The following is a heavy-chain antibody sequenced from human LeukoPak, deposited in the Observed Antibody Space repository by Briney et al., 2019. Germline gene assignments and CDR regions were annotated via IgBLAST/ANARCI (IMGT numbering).Heavy chain of an antibody. V-gene: IGHV3-7*01. D-gene: IGHD6-19*01. J-gene: IGHJ4*02. Sequence: GGSLRLSCAASGFTFSSYWMSWVRQAPGKGLEWVANIKQDGSEKYYVDSVKGRFTISRDNSKNTLYLQMNSLRAEDTAVYYCAKGRDPTSIAVAGKIDYWGQGTLVTVSS. CDR2: IKQDGSEK. CDR1: GFTFSSYW. CDR3: AKGRDPTSIAVAGKIDY.